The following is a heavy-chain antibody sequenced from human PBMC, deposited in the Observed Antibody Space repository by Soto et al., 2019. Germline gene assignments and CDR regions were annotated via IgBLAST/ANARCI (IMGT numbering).Heavy chain of an antibody. CDR2: IYYSGST. CDR3: ARLSYKPTGGLNWFDP. D-gene: IGHD7-27*01. V-gene: IGHV4-59*08. J-gene: IGHJ5*02. Sequence: SETLSLTCTVSGGSISSYYWSWIRQPPGKGLEWIGYIYYSGSTNYNPSLKSRVTISVDTSKNQFSLKLSSVTAADTAVYYCARLSYKPTGGLNWFDPWGQGTLVTVSS. CDR1: GGSISSYY.